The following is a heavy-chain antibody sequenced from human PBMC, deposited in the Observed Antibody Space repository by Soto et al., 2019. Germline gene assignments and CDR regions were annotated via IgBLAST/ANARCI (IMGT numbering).Heavy chain of an antibody. CDR2: IYHSGST. J-gene: IGHJ4*02. Sequence: SETLSLTCAVSGGSISSSNWWSWVRQPPGKGLEWIGEIYHSGSTNYNPSLKSRVTISVDKSKNQFSLKLSSVTAADTAVYYFARGLEQWLTYFDYWGQGTLVPVSS. CDR3: ARGLEQWLTYFDY. V-gene: IGHV4-4*02. D-gene: IGHD6-19*01. CDR1: GGSISSSNW.